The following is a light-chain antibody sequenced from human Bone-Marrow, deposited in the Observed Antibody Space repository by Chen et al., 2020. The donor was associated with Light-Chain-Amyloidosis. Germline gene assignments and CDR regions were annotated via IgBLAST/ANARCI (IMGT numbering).Light chain of an antibody. V-gene: IGLV3-1*01. CDR3: QAWDSSTAV. CDR1: KLGDKY. J-gene: IGLJ2*01. Sequence: SYELTRPPSVSVSPGQTASITCSGDKLGDKYACWYQQKPGQSPVLVIYQDSKRHSGIPERFSGSNSGNKATLTISGSQAMDAADYYCQAWDSSTAVFGGGTKLTVL. CDR2: QDS.